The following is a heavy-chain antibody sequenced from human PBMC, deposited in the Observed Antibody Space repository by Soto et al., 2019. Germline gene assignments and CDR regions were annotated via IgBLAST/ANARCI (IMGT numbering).Heavy chain of an antibody. V-gene: IGHV4-30-2*01. CDR2: IYYSGST. CDR1: GGSVNTAGYS. Sequence: QLQLQESGSGLVKPSQTLSLTCAVSGGSVNTAGYSWSWIRQPPGKGLEWIGYIYYSGSTNFNPSLKSRVTISVDTSKNQFSLKLSSVTTADTAVYYCARGFTMLGSGWSYNDYWGQGTLVTVSS. CDR3: ARGFTMLGSGWSYNDY. J-gene: IGHJ4*02. D-gene: IGHD6-19*01.